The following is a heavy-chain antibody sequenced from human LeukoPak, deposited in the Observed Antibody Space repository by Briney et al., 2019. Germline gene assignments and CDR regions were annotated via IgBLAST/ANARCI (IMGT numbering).Heavy chain of an antibody. CDR3: ATTSIAAAVPGCFDY. V-gene: IGHV3-48*03. CDR1: GFTFSSYE. Sequence: GGSLRLSCEASGFTFSSYEMNWVRQAPGKGLEWVSYISSSGKAIYYADSTKGRFTVSRDNAKNSLYLQMNSLRAEDTAVYYCATTSIAAAVPGCFDYWGQGTLVTVFS. D-gene: IGHD6-13*01. CDR2: ISSSGKAI. J-gene: IGHJ4*02.